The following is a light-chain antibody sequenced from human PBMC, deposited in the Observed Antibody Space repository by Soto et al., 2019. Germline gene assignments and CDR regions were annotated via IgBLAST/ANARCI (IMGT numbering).Light chain of an antibody. Sequence: DIQLTQSPSFLSASVGDRVTITCRSSQGISSYLAWYQQKPGKPPKLLIYAASTLQSGVPSRFSSSGSGTEFTLTISSLQPEDFETYYCQQLNSYPPLTFGGGTKVEIK. CDR1: QGISSY. CDR2: AAS. CDR3: QQLNSYPPLT. J-gene: IGKJ4*01. V-gene: IGKV1-9*01.